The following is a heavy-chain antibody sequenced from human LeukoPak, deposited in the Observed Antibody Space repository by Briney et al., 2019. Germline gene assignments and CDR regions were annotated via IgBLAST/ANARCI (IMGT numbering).Heavy chain of an antibody. V-gene: IGHV3-23*01. CDR3: AKDGRSFVVVVATGDY. CDR2: ISGSGGST. CDR1: GFTFSSYA. J-gene: IGHJ4*02. D-gene: IGHD2-15*01. Sequence: GGSLRLSCAASGFTFSSYAMSWVRQAPGKGLEWVSAISGSGGSTYYADSVKGRFTTSRDNSKNTLYLQMNSLRVEDTAVYYCAKDGRSFVVVVATGDYWGQGTLVTVSS.